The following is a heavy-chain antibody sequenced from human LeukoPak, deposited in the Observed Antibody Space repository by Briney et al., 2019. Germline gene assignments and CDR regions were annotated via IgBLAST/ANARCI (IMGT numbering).Heavy chain of an antibody. J-gene: IGHJ4*02. V-gene: IGHV7-4-1*02. CDR1: GYTFTGYY. Sequence: ASVKVSCKASGYTFTGYYMHWVRQAPGQGHEWMGWINTNTGNPTYAQGFTGRFVFSLDTSVSTAYLQISSLKPEDTAVYYCARGSPDYRDYVFFDYWGQGTLVTVSS. D-gene: IGHD4-17*01. CDR2: INTNTGNP. CDR3: ARGSPDYRDYVFFDY.